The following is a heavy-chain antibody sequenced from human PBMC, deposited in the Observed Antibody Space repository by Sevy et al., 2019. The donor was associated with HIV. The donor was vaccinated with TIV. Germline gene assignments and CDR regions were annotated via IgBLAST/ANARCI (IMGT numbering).Heavy chain of an antibody. CDR1: GFTFSSYW. CDR2: IKQDGSEK. D-gene: IGHD3-22*01. V-gene: IGHV3-7*03. J-gene: IGHJ6*03. Sequence: GGSLRLSCAASGFTFSSYWMSWVRQAPGKGLEWVANIKQDGSEKYYVDSVKGRFTISRVNAKNSLYLQMNSLRAEDTSVYYCARDSFHYYDSSGYYLSYYYYYMGVWGKGTTVTVSS. CDR3: ARDSFHYYDSSGYYLSYYYYYMGV.